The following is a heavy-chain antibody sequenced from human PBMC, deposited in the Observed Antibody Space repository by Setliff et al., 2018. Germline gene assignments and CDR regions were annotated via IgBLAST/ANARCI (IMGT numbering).Heavy chain of an antibody. Sequence: QSGGSLRLSCAVSGFVVDDKHMTWVRQAPGKGLEWVSVIYNSGATYYADSVRGRFSISRDTSKNTLYLQMNSLRVEDTALYDCARDPTRNFDTWGQGTLVTVSS. CDR2: IYNSGAT. CDR3: ARDPTRNFDT. CDR1: GFVVDDKH. J-gene: IGHJ4*02. V-gene: IGHV3-53*01.